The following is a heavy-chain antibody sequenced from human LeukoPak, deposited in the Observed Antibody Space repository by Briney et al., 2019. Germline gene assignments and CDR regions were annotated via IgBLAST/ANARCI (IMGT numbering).Heavy chain of an antibody. CDR1: GGSISSSSYY. CDR2: IYYSGST. Sequence: DPSETLSLTCTVSGGSISSSSYYWGWIRQPPGKGLEWIGSIYYSGSTYYNPSLKSRVTISVDTSKNQFSLKLSSVTAADTAVYYCARRAADYYYYGMDVWGQGTTVTVSS. J-gene: IGHJ6*02. V-gene: IGHV4-39*01. CDR3: ARRAADYYYYGMDV. D-gene: IGHD6-25*01.